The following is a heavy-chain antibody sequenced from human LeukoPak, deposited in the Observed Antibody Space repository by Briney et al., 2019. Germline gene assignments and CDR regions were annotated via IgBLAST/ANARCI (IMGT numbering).Heavy chain of an antibody. Sequence: EGSLRLSCAASGFTFSTYAMHWVRQAPGKGLEWVAIISYDGSNKYYADSVKGRFTISRDNSKNTLYLQMNSLRAEDTAVYYCARDDAVATILWYFDYWGQGTLVTVSS. J-gene: IGHJ4*02. D-gene: IGHD5-24*01. CDR3: ARDDAVATILWYFDY. CDR1: GFTFSTYA. V-gene: IGHV3-30-3*01. CDR2: ISYDGSNK.